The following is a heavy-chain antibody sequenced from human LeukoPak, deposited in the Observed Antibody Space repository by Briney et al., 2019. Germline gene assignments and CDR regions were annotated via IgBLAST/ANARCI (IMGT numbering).Heavy chain of an antibody. V-gene: IGHV4-59*08. D-gene: IGHD2-2*01. CDR1: GGSISDYC. CDR2: ICYSGRT. CDR3: ARHFSSTYFYFDY. J-gene: IGHJ4*02. Sequence: PSETLSLTCTVSGGSISDYCWSWIRQPPGKGLEWIGYICYSGRTNYNPSLKSRVTISVDTSKNQFSLKLSSVTAADTALYYWARHFSSTYFYFDYWGQGTLVTVSS.